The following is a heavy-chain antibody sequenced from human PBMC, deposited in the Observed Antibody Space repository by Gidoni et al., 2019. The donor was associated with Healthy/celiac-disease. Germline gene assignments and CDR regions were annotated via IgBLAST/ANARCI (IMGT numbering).Heavy chain of an antibody. CDR2: ISWNGVSI. CDR3: ARVRHCSSTSCSKYYGMDV. Sequence: DVQLVESGGGWVQPGRSLRLSCADSGFTVDAYAMPWVRQAPGKGLELVSGISWNGVSIAYADSVKGRFTISRDNAKNSLYLQLNSLRAEDTALYYCARVRHCSSTSCSKYYGMDVWGQGTTVTVSS. J-gene: IGHJ6*02. V-gene: IGHV3-9*01. CDR1: GFTVDAYA. D-gene: IGHD2-2*01.